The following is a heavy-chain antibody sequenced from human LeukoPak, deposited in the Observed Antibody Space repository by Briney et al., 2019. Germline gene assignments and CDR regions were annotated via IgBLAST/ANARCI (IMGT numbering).Heavy chain of an antibody. D-gene: IGHD3-3*01. CDR1: GFTFSNYW. CDR3: AKHIYGVVSIQQ. CDR2: IRSRADGGTA. Sequence: GGSPRLSCAASGFTFSNYWMTWVRQAPGKGLEWVGRIRSRADGGTAEYATAVEGRFTISRDNSTNTLYLHMSNVKTEDTAVYYCAKHIYGVVSIQQWGQGTLVTVSS. V-gene: IGHV3-15*01. J-gene: IGHJ1*01.